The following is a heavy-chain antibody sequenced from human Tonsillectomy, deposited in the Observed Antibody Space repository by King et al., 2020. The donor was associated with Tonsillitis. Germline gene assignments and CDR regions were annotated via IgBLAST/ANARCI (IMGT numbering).Heavy chain of an antibody. CDR3: ARGRILDY. Sequence: QLQESGPGLVKPSQTLSLTCAVSDGAISSGGYSWSWIRQPPGKGLQWIGYIYYSGSTYYSPSLKSRVTISVDTSKNQFSLKLSSVTAADTAVYYCARGRILDYWGQGILVTVSS. CDR2: IYYSGST. J-gene: IGHJ4*02. CDR1: DGAISSGGYS. V-gene: IGHV4-30-4*07. D-gene: IGHD1-14*01.